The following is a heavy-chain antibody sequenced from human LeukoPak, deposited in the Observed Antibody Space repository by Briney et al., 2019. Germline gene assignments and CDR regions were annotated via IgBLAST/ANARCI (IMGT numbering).Heavy chain of an antibody. Sequence: AGGSLRLFCAASGFIFSSYAMTWVREAPGKGLEWVSTISGSGGSTYYADSVKGRFTIYRDNSKNTLYLQMNSLRAEDTAVYFCARGETTKYTFDYWGQGTLVTVSS. CDR2: ISGSGGST. V-gene: IGHV3-23*01. J-gene: IGHJ4*02. D-gene: IGHD1-26*01. CDR1: GFIFSSYA. CDR3: ARGETTKYTFDY.